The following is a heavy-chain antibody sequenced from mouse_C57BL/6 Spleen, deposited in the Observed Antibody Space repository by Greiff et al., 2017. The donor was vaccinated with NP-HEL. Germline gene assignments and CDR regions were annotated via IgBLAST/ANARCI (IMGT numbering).Heavy chain of an antibody. CDR2: ISYDGSN. D-gene: IGHD1-1*02. CDR3: ARVGYGPMDY. J-gene: IGHJ4*01. CDR1: GYSITSGYY. Sequence: EVQVVESGPGLVKPSQSLSLTCSVTGYSITSGYYWNWIRQFPGNKLEWMGYISYDGSNNYNPSLKNRISITRDTSKNQFFLKLNSVTTEDTATYYCARVGYGPMDYWGQGTSVTVSS. V-gene: IGHV3-6*01.